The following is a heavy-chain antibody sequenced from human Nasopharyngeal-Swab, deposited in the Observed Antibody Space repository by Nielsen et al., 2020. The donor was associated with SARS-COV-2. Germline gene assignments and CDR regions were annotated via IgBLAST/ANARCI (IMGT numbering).Heavy chain of an antibody. D-gene: IGHD3-22*01. Sequence: GESLRISCAASGFTFSSYALIWVLQAPGKELEWGSVIYSGGSSTYYADSVKGRFTISRDNSKNTLYLQMNSLRAEDTAVYYCAKDLDYYDSSGYYGNAFDIWGQGTMVTVSS. J-gene: IGHJ3*02. CDR2: IYSGGSST. CDR1: GFTFSSYA. V-gene: IGHV3-23*03. CDR3: AKDLDYYDSSGYYGNAFDI.